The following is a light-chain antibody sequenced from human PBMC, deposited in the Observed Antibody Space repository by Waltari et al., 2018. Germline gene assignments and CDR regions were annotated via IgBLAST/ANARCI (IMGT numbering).Light chain of an antibody. V-gene: IGKV4-1*01. CDR2: WAS. Sequence: DIVMTQSPESLAVSLGERATINCKSSERVLYGPNNKNHLAWYQQKPGQPPKLLIYWASTRKSGVPDRFSGSGSETDFTLTVSSLQAEDVALYYCQQYYNTPLTFGGGTKVEIK. CDR3: QQYYNTPLT. J-gene: IGKJ4*01. CDR1: ERVLYGPNNKNH.